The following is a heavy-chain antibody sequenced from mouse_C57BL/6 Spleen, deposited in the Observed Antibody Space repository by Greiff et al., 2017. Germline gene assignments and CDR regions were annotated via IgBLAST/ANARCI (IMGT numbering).Heavy chain of an antibody. Sequence: QVQLQQPGAELVKPGASVKLSCKASGYTFTSYWMQWVKQRPGQGLEWIGEIDPSDSYTNYNQKFKGKATLTVDTSSSTAYMQLSSLTSEVSAVYYCARPRETAQATWFAYWGQGTLVTVSA. D-gene: IGHD3-2*02. J-gene: IGHJ3*01. CDR1: GYTFTSYW. CDR3: ARPRETAQATWFAY. V-gene: IGHV1-50*01. CDR2: IDPSDSYT.